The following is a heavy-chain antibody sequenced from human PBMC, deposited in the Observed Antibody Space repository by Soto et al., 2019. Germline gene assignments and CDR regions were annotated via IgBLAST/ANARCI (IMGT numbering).Heavy chain of an antibody. CDR2: ISSSSSYI. CDR3: ARDLLGYCSGGSCYQVAFDI. V-gene: IGHV3-21*01. Sequence: PGGSLRLSCAASGFTFSSYGMNWVRQAPGKGLEWVSSISSSSSYIYYADSVKGRFTISRDNAKNSLYLQMNSLRAEDTAVYYCARDLLGYCSGGSCYQVAFDIWGQGTMVTVSS. CDR1: GFTFSSYG. J-gene: IGHJ3*02. D-gene: IGHD2-15*01.